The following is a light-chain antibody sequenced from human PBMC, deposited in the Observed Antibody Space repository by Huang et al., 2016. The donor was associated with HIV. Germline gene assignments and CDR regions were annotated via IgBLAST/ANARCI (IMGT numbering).Light chain of an antibody. CDR1: QSIGNY. J-gene: IGKJ3*01. CDR2: DAT. CDR3: QQCDNWPGT. V-gene: IGKV3-11*01. Sequence: IVLTQSPATLSLSPGARATLSCRASQSIGNYLAWYQHKPGQAPRLLIYDATNRATGIPARFSGSWSGTDFTLTISSLEPEDFAVYYCQQCDNWPGTFGPGTKVDLK.